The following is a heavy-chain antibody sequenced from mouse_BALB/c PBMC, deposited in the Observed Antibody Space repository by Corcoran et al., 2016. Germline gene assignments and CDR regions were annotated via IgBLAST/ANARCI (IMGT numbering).Heavy chain of an antibody. CDR1: GYTFTDYN. Sequence: EVQLQQSGPELVKPGASVKISCKASGYTFTDYNMHWVKQSHGKSLEWIGYIYPYNGGTGYNQKFKSKATLTVDNSSSTAYMELRSLTSEDSAVYYCARRDYRYDGYAMDYWGQGTSVTVSS. CDR3: ARRDYRYDGYAMDY. J-gene: IGHJ4*01. CDR2: IYPYNGGT. D-gene: IGHD2-14*01. V-gene: IGHV1S29*02.